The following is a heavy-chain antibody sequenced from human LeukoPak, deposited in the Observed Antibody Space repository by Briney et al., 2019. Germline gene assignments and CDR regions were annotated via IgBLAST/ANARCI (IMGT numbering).Heavy chain of an antibody. CDR1: GFTFSSYA. CDR3: AKEQNTYSSSPPDY. CDR2: ISGSGGST. J-gene: IGHJ4*02. D-gene: IGHD6-13*01. V-gene: IGHV3-23*01. Sequence: PGGSLRLSCAASGFTFSSYAMSWVRQAPGKGLEWVSVISGSGGSTYYADSVKGRFTISRDNSKNTPYLQMNSLRAEDTAVYYCAKEQNTYSSSPPDYWGQGTLVTVSS.